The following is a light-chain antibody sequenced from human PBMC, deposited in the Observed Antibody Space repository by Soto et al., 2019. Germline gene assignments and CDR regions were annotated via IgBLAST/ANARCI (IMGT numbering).Light chain of an antibody. V-gene: IGKV1-39*01. CDR3: QQAASFPIT. J-gene: IGKJ5*01. Sequence: DIQITPSPSSLSSPVGDRGTNPCPASQSISSYLNWYQQKPGKAPKLLIYAASSLQSGVPSRFSGSGSGTDFTLTINGLQPEDFATYYCQQAASFPITFGQGTRLEIK. CDR2: AAS. CDR1: QSISSY.